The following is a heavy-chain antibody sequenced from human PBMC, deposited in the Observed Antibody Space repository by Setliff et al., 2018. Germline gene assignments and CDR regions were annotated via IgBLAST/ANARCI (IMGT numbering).Heavy chain of an antibody. Sequence: AASVKVSCKASGGTFSNYGVSWVRQAPGQGLEWMGGIIPIFGSANYARKFQGRVTVTADESTSTAYMELSSLRSEDTAAYYCARGSVEYSRGWYYFDYWAQGTLVTVSS. V-gene: IGHV1-69*13. CDR2: IIPIFGSA. J-gene: IGHJ4*02. CDR3: ARGSVEYSRGWYYFDY. CDR1: GGTFSNYG. D-gene: IGHD6-19*01.